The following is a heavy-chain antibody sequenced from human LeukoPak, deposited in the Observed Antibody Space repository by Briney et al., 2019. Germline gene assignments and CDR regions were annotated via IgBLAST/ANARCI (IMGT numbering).Heavy chain of an antibody. Sequence: SGTLSLTCAVSGGSISSSNWWSWVRQPPGKGLEWIGEIYHSGSTNYNPSPKSRVTISVDKSKNQFSLKLSSVTAADTAVYYCASYGDIVVVPAARAVHAFDIWGQGTMVTVSS. CDR2: IYHSGST. CDR3: ASYGDIVVVPAARAVHAFDI. J-gene: IGHJ3*02. V-gene: IGHV4-4*02. CDR1: GGSISSSNW. D-gene: IGHD2-2*01.